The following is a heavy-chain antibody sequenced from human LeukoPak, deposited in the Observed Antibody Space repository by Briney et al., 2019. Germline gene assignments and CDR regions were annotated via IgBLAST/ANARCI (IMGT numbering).Heavy chain of an antibody. CDR2: IWYDGSNK. V-gene: IGHV3-33*01. Sequence: GGSLRLSCAASGFTFSSYGMHWVRQAPGKGLEWVAIIWYDGSNKYYADSVKGRFTISRDNSKNTLYLQMKSLRAEETAVYYCARVRVRGVMVYYYGMDVWGKGTTVTVSS. CDR1: GFTFSSYG. CDR3: ARVRVRGVMVYYYGMDV. J-gene: IGHJ6*04. D-gene: IGHD3-10*01.